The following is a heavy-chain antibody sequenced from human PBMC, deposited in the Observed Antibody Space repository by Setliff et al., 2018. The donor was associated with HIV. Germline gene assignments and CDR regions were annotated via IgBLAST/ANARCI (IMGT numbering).Heavy chain of an antibody. J-gene: IGHJ2*01. V-gene: IGHV5-51*01. Sequence: PGESLKISCKASGYTLSSYWIGWVRQRPGKGLEWMGIINPGDSDNRYSPSFQGQVTISADKSISTAYLQWSSLKASATAMYYCARHGYYDTSGAWYFDLWGPGTLVTVSS. D-gene: IGHD3-22*01. CDR2: INPGDSDN. CDR1: GYTLSSYW. CDR3: ARHGYYDTSGAWYFDL.